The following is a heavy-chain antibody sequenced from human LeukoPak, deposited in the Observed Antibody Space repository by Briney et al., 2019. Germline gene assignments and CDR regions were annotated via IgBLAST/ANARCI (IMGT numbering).Heavy chain of an antibody. CDR3: ARRTMVRGVILAYGYMDV. Sequence: SETLSLTCTVSGGSISSGSYYWRWIRQPAGKGLEWIGRIYTSGSTNYNPSLKSRVTISVDTSKNQFSLKLSSVTAADTAVYYCARRTMVRGVILAYGYMDVWGKGTTVTVSS. CDR2: IYTSGST. D-gene: IGHD3-10*01. V-gene: IGHV4-61*02. J-gene: IGHJ6*03. CDR1: GGSISSGSYY.